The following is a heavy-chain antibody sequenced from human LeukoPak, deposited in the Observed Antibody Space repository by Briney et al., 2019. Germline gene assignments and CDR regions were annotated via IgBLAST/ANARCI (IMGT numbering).Heavy chain of an antibody. J-gene: IGHJ4*02. CDR3: ARDWKTNSFDY. V-gene: IGHV3-33*01. CDR1: EFTFTTYG. Sequence: PGGSLRLSCAASEFTFTTYGMHWVRQAPGKWLEWVAFIYYDGSNIYYADYVKGRFTISRGISKNTLYLQMDSLRAEDTAIYYCARDWKTNSFDYWGQGTLVTVSS. CDR2: IYYDGSNI. D-gene: IGHD1-1*01.